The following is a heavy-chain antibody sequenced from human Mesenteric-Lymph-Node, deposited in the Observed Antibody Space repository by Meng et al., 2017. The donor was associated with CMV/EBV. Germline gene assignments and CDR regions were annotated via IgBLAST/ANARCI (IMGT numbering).Heavy chain of an antibody. CDR1: GGSITSYY. J-gene: IGHJ6*02. V-gene: IGHV4-59*01. CDR2: IYYSGST. Sequence: SETLSLTCTVSGGSITSYYWSWIRQPPGKGLEWIGYIYYSGSTNYNPSLKSRVTILVDTSKNQFSLKLSSVTAADTAVYYCARYHISSSDYYYYGMDVWGQGTTVTVSS. CDR3: ARYHISSSDYYYYGMDV. D-gene: IGHD6-6*01.